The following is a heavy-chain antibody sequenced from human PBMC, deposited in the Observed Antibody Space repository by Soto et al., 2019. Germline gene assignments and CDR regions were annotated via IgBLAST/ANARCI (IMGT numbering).Heavy chain of an antibody. CDR1: GGSISSYY. CDR3: ARGVTEGSGYEDFTNWFDP. Sequence: SETLSLTCTVSGGSISSYYWNWIRQPPGKGLEWIGYIYYSGSTNYNPSLRSRVTMSVDTSKNQFSLNLNSVTAADTAVYYCARGVTEGSGYEDFTNWFDPWGQGTLVTVSS. CDR2: IYYSGST. D-gene: IGHD5-12*01. V-gene: IGHV4-59*01. J-gene: IGHJ5*02.